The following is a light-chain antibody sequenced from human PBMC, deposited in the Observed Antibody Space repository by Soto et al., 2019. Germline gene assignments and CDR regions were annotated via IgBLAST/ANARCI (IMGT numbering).Light chain of an antibody. CDR3: SSYTSSSTLV. V-gene: IGLV2-14*01. Sequence: QSVRNPTTSLSGSPGQSITISCTGTSSDVGGYNYVSWYQQHPGKAPKLMIYEVSNRPSGVSNRFSGSKSGNTASLTISGLQAEDEADYYCSSYTSSSTLVFGTGTKVTVL. J-gene: IGLJ1*01. CDR2: EVS. CDR1: SSDVGGYNY.